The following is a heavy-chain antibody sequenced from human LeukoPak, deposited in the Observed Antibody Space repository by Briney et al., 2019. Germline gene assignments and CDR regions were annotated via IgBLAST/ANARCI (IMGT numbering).Heavy chain of an antibody. Sequence: SETLSLTCTVSGGSISSYYWGWIRQPPGKVLEWIGSIYYSGSTYYNPSLTGRVTISVDTSKNQFSLKLSSVTAADTAVYYCARTDILTGYHDYWGQGTLVTVSS. D-gene: IGHD3-9*01. CDR2: IYYSGST. J-gene: IGHJ4*02. V-gene: IGHV4-39*07. CDR3: ARTDILTGYHDY. CDR1: GGSISSYY.